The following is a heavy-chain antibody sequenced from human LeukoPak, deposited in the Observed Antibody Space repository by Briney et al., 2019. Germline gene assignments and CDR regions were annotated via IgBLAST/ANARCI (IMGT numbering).Heavy chain of an antibody. CDR1: GYSISSGYY. V-gene: IGHV4-38-2*02. CDR3: ARVGTVTLYYYYMDV. Sequence: SETLSLTCTVSGYSISSGYYWGWIRQPPGKGLEWIGSIYHSGSTYYNPSLKSRVTISVDTSKNQFSLKLSSVTAADTAVYYCARVGTVTLYYYYMDVWGKGTTVTVSS. D-gene: IGHD4-17*01. J-gene: IGHJ6*03. CDR2: IYHSGST.